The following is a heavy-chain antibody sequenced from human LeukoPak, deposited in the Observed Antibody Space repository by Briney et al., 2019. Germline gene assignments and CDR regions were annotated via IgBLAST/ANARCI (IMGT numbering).Heavy chain of an antibody. CDR1: GYTFTSYA. V-gene: IGHV1-3*01. CDR3: ARVAMVRGVIDY. Sequence: ASVKVSCKASGYTFTSYAMHWVRQAPGQRLEWMGWINAGNGNTKYSQKFQGRVTITRDTSASTAYMELSSLRSEDTAVYYCARVAMVRGVIDYWGQGTLVTVSS. J-gene: IGHJ4*02. CDR2: INAGNGNT. D-gene: IGHD3-10*01.